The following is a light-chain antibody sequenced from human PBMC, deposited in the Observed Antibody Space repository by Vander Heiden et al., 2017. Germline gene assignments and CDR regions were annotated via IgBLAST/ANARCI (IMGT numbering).Light chain of an antibody. Sequence: EIVLTQSPATLSLSPGERAPLSCRASQSVSSYLAWYQQKPGQAPRLLIYDASNRATGIPARFSGSGSGTDFTLTISSLEPEDFAVYYCQQRSNWPRGTFGPGTKVDIK. J-gene: IGKJ3*01. CDR2: DAS. V-gene: IGKV3-11*01. CDR1: QSVSSY. CDR3: QQRSNWPRGT.